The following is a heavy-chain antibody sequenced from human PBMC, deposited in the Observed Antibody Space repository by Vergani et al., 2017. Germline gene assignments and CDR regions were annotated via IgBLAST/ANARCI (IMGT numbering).Heavy chain of an antibody. CDR2: ISYDGSNK. J-gene: IGHJ5*02. CDR1: GFTFSSYA. V-gene: IGHV3-30-3*01. D-gene: IGHD6-13*01. Sequence: QVQLVESGGGVVQPGRSLRLSCAASGFTFSSYAMHWVRQAPGKGLEWVAVISYDGSNKYYADSVKCRFTISRDNSKNTLYLQMNSLRADDTAVYYCATGIAAAVNWFDPWGQGTLVTVSS. CDR3: ATGIAAAVNWFDP.